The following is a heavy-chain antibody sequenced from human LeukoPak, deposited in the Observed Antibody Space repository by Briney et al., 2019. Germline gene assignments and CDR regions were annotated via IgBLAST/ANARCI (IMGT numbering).Heavy chain of an antibody. D-gene: IGHD3-22*01. V-gene: IGHV4-4*02. Sequence: SETLSLTCAVSGGSISSSNWWSWVRQPPGKGLEWIGEIYHSGSTNYNPSLKSRVNISVDKSKNHFSLKLRSVTAADTAVYYCASTATYYFDSSGSNYFDYWGQGTLVTVSS. CDR1: GGSISSSNW. J-gene: IGHJ4*02. CDR2: IYHSGST. CDR3: ASTATYYFDSSGSNYFDY.